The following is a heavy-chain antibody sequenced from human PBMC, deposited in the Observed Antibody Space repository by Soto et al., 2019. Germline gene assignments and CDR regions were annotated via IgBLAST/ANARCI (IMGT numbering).Heavy chain of an antibody. J-gene: IGHJ4*02. D-gene: IGHD3-10*01. CDR2: ISHSGST. V-gene: IGHV4-4*02. CDR1: GGSISNINW. Sequence: SETLSLTCVVSGGSISNINWWSWVRQPPGKGLEWIGEISHSGSTNYKPSLKRRVTISIDKSKNQFSLNLRSATAADTAVYYCARIWFGEDYWGQGT. CDR3: ARIWFGEDY.